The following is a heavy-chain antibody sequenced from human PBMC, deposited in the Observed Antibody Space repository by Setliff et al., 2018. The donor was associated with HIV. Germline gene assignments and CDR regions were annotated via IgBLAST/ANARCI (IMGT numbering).Heavy chain of an antibody. V-gene: IGHV3-30*04. D-gene: IGHD1-1*01. Sequence: GGSLRLSCASSGFTFSSYALHWVRQAPGKGLEWVAGVSHDGRNKYYGDSVKGRFTVSRDNSKNTLLLQVGSLRPEDSAMYYCAKDVGHTTGFQFDYWGQGTLVTVSS. CDR2: VSHDGRNK. CDR3: AKDVGHTTGFQFDY. CDR1: GFTFSSYA. J-gene: IGHJ4*02.